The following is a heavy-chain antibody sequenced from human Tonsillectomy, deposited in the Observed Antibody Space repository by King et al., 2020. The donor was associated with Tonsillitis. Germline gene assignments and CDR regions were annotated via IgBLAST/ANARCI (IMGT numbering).Heavy chain of an antibody. V-gene: IGHV3-23*04. Sequence: EVQLVESGGGLVQPGGSLRLSCAASGFTFSSYAMGWVRQAPGKGLEWVSAISGSGGSTYYADSVKGRFTISRDNSKNTLYLQMNSLRAEDTAVYYCAARDYDILNFFDYWGQGTLVTVSS. CDR1: GFTFSSYA. J-gene: IGHJ4*02. D-gene: IGHD3-9*01. CDR3: AARDYDILNFFDY. CDR2: ISGSGGST.